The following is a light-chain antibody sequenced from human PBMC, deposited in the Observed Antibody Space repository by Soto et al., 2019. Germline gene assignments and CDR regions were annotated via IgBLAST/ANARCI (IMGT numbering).Light chain of an antibody. CDR1: QSISSW. CDR3: QQYESYPMT. J-gene: IGKJ4*01. Sequence: DSPMTQYPSTLSASIGDRVTITCRAGQSISSWLAWYQQKPGKAPKLLISKASTLQSGVPPRFSGSGSGTEFALTISSLQPDDFAPYYCQQYESYPMTFGGGTKVEIK. CDR2: KAS. V-gene: IGKV1-5*03.